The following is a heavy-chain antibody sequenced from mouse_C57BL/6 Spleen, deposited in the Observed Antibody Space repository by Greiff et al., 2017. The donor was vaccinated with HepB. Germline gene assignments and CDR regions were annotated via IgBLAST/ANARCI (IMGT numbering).Heavy chain of an antibody. CDR1: GYAFSSSW. CDR2: IYPGDGDT. Sequence: VQLQESGPELVKPGASVKISCKASGYAFSSSWMNWVKQRPGKGLEWIGRIYPGDGDTNYNGKFKGKATLTADKSSSTAYMQLSSLTSEDSAVYLCARGVVVATWDAMDYWGQGTSVTVSS. V-gene: IGHV1-82*01. J-gene: IGHJ4*01. D-gene: IGHD1-1*01. CDR3: ARGVVVATWDAMDY.